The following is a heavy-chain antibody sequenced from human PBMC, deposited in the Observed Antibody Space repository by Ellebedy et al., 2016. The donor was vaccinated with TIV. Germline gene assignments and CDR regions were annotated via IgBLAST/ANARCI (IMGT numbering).Heavy chain of an antibody. CDR1: GFTFSSYG. V-gene: IGHV3-30*18. CDR2: ISYDGSNK. Sequence: GGSLRLSXAASGFTFSSYGMHWVRQAPGKGLEWVAVISYDGSNKYYADSVKGRFTISRDNSKNTLYLQMNSLRAEDTAVYYCAKDKSGYSSGWEYFQHWGQGTLVTVSS. D-gene: IGHD6-19*01. CDR3: AKDKSGYSSGWEYFQH. J-gene: IGHJ1*01.